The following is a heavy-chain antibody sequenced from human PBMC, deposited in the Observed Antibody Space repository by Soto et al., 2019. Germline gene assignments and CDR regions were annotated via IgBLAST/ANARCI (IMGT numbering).Heavy chain of an antibody. CDR1: GFTFSNYA. V-gene: IGHV3-23*01. Sequence: PGGSLRLSCTGSGFTFSNYAMSWVRQAPGQGLEWVSAISGGSTYYADSVKGRFTISRDNSKNTLYLQMNSPRAEDTAIYYCAKDQGTAVASYGMDVWGQGTTVTVSS. CDR2: ISGGST. D-gene: IGHD6-19*01. CDR3: AKDQGTAVASYGMDV. J-gene: IGHJ6*02.